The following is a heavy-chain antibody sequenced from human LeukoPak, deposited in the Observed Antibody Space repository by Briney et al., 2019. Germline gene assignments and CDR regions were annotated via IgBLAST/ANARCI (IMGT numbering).Heavy chain of an antibody. D-gene: IGHD1-26*01. J-gene: IGHJ5*02. CDR2: IKSKTDGGTT. CDR3: TPAGSYLGNNWFDP. CDR1: GFTFSNAW. Sequence: GGSLRLSCAASGFTFSNAWMSWVRQAPGKGLEWVGRIKSKTDGGTTDYAAPVKGRFTISRDDSKNTLYLQMNSLKTEDTAVYYCTPAGSYLGNNWFDPWGQGTLVTVSS. V-gene: IGHV3-15*01.